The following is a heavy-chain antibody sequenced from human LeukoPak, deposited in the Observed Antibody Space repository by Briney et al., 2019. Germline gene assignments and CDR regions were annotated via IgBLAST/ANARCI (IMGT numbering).Heavy chain of an antibody. CDR2: SYYSGST. Sequence: SETLSLTCTVSGGSISSSSYYWGWIRRPPGKGLEWIGTSYYSGSTYYNPSLKSRVTISVDTSKNQFSLKLSSVTAADTAVYYCARQVPVAGTEDYFDYWGQGTQVTVSS. CDR3: ARQVPVAGTEDYFDY. CDR1: GGSISSSSYY. D-gene: IGHD6-19*01. V-gene: IGHV4-39*01. J-gene: IGHJ4*02.